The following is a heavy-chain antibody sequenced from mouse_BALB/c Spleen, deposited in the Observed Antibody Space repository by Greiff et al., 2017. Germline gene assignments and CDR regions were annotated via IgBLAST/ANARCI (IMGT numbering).Heavy chain of an antibody. CDR2: IDPSGGCT. J-gene: IGHJ4*01. D-gene: IGHD1-1*01. Sequence: QVHLQQSGAELVKPGASVKLSCKASGYTFTNYLMEWVKQRPGQGLEWIGVIDPSGGCTNYNQKFKGKATLTVDKSSSTAYMQLSSLTSEDSAVYYCAREVMYGAPDYWGQGTTVTVSS. V-gene: IGHV1-50*01. CDR3: AREVMYGAPDY. CDR1: GYTFTNYL.